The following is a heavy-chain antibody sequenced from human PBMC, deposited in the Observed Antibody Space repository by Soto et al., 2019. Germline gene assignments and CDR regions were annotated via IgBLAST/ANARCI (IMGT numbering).Heavy chain of an antibody. CDR3: VREKVTMIVRFYYLDY. J-gene: IGHJ4*02. CDR2: IYAGGNT. V-gene: IGHV3-66*01. D-gene: IGHD3-22*01. CDR1: GFTVSSNY. Sequence: GSLRLSCAASGFTVSSNYMSWVRQAPGKGLEWVSVIYAGGNTHYADSVEGRFTISRDNSNNMLYLQMNSLRAEDTAVYYCVREKVTMIVRFYYLDYWGQGTRVTVSS.